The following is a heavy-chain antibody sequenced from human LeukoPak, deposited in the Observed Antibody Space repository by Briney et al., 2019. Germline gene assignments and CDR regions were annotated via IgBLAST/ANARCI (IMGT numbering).Heavy chain of an antibody. Sequence: GGSLRLSCTASGLSFSNYAMTWVRQAPGRGLEWVSNISSSSGGIHYADFVGGRFTLFRDNSKKTLFLRMDGLRAEDTAVYYCAKNMILFVGNLYYYGVDVWGQGTTVTVSS. D-gene: IGHD3-16*01. CDR2: ISSSSGGI. V-gene: IGHV3-23*01. J-gene: IGHJ6*02. CDR3: AKNMILFVGNLYYYGVDV. CDR1: GLSFSNYA.